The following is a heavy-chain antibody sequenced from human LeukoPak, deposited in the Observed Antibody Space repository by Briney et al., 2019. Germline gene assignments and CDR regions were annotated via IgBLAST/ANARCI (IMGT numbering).Heavy chain of an antibody. Sequence: PGGSLRLSCAASGFTFSSYSMNWVRQAPGKGLEWVSSISSSSSYIYYADSVRGRFTISRDNSKNTLYLQMNSLRAEDTAVYYCAKEGTMIVVADAFDIWGQGTMVTVSS. CDR2: ISSSSSYI. J-gene: IGHJ3*02. D-gene: IGHD3-22*01. CDR3: AKEGTMIVVADAFDI. CDR1: GFTFSSYS. V-gene: IGHV3-21*04.